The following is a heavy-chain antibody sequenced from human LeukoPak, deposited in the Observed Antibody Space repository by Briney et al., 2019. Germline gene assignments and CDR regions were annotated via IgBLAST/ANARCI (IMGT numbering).Heavy chain of an antibody. CDR3: TRGPRQVWQLYY. CDR2: ISSRSSTV. Sequence: QSGGSLRLACGVSGFTFSNYEMNWIRQAPGKGLEWVSYISSRSSTVVYADSVKGRFTISRDNAKNSVFLQMNSLRTEDTAFYYCTRGPRQVWQLYYWGQGALVTVSS. D-gene: IGHD5-18*01. J-gene: IGHJ4*02. CDR1: GFTFSNYE. V-gene: IGHV3-48*03.